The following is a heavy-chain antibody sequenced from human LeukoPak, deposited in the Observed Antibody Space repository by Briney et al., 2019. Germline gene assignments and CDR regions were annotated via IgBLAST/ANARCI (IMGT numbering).Heavy chain of an antibody. J-gene: IGHJ4*02. V-gene: IGHV1-2*02. CDR2: INPNSGGT. Sequence: ASVKVSCKASGYTFTSYDINWVRQATGQGLEWMGWINPNSGGTNYAQKFQGRVTMTRDTSISTAYMELSRLRSDDTAVYYCAPLFGYGLGGKNWGQGTLVTVSS. CDR3: APLFGYGLGGKN. D-gene: IGHD5-18*01. CDR1: GYTFTSYD.